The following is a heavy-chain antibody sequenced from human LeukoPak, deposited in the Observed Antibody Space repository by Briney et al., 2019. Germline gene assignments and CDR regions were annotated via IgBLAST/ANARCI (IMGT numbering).Heavy chain of an antibody. J-gene: IGHJ5*02. V-gene: IGHV4-59*01. Sequence: PSETLSLTCTVSGGSISSYYWSWIRQPPGKGLEWIGYIYYSGSTNYNPSLKSRVTISVDTSKNQFSLKLSSVTAADTAVYYCARAGGSYYRIMYNWFDPWGQGTLVTVSS. D-gene: IGHD3-10*01. CDR1: GGSISSYY. CDR2: IYYSGST. CDR3: ARAGGSYYRIMYNWFDP.